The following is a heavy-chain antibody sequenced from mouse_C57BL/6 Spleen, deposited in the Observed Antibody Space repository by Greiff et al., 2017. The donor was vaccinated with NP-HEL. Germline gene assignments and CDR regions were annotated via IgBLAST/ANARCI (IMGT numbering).Heavy chain of an antibody. Sequence: VQLQQSGPELVKPGASVKISCKASGYTFTDYYMNWVKQSHGKSLEWIGDINPNNGGTSYNQKFKGKATLTVDKSSSTAYMELRSLTSEDSAVYYCARTLLYGFFDVWGTGTTVTVSS. D-gene: IGHD2-12*01. V-gene: IGHV1-26*01. J-gene: IGHJ1*03. CDR3: ARTLLYGFFDV. CDR2: INPNNGGT. CDR1: GYTFTDYY.